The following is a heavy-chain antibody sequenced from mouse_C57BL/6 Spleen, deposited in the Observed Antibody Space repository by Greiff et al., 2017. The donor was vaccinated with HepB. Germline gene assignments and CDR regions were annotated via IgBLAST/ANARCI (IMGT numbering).Heavy chain of an antibody. Sequence: VQLQQSGPELVKPGASVKIPCKASGYTFTDYNMDWVKQSHGKSLEWIGDINPNNGGTIYNQKFKGKATLTVDKSSSTAYMELRSLTSEDTAVYYCARDGPYSNYVGYFDVWGTGTTVTVSS. CDR1: GYTFTDYN. V-gene: IGHV1-18*01. CDR3: ARDGPYSNYVGYFDV. CDR2: INPNNGGT. D-gene: IGHD2-5*01. J-gene: IGHJ1*03.